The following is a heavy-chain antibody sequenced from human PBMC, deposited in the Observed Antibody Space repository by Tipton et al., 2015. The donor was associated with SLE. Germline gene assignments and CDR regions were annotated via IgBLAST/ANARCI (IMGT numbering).Heavy chain of an antibody. CDR3: AKVPVAPSGLY. CDR1: GFNFNNHG. J-gene: IGHJ4*02. V-gene: IGHV3-30*02. Sequence: GSLRLSCGASGFNFNNHGIHWVRQAPGKGLEWVTFIRHDGSGDYYADSVKGRFTISRDNSKNTLYLQMNSLRAEDTAVYYCAKVPVAPSGLYWGQGTLVTVSS. D-gene: IGHD4-23*01. CDR2: IRHDGSGD.